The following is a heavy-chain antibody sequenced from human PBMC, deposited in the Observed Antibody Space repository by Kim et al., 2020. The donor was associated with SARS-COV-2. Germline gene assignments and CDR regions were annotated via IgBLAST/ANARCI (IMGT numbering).Heavy chain of an antibody. CDR3: ARVIEWLPHWFGS. CDR1: GFTFSSYW. D-gene: IGHD3-3*01. J-gene: IGHJ5*01. V-gene: IGHV3-7*01. Sequence: GGSLRLSCAASGFTFSSYWMSWVRQAPGKGLEWVANIRQDGSGKYYVDSVKGRFTISRDNDKNSLYLQMNSLRAEDTAVYYCARVIEWLPHWFGSWGQGTLVTVSS. CDR2: IRQDGSGK.